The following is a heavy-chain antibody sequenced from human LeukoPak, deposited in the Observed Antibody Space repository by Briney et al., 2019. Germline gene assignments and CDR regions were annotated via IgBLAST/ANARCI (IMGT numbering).Heavy chain of an antibody. V-gene: IGHV4-59*12. CDR1: GGSISGYY. CDR3: ARGSGYYDSSGYYPYPLDY. Sequence: SETLSLTCTVSGGSISGYYWNWIRQPPGKGLEWIGYIYSSESANYNPSLKSRVTISVDTSKNQFSLKLSSVTAADTAVYYCARGSGYYDSSGYYPYPLDYWGQGTLVTVSS. CDR2: IYSSESA. J-gene: IGHJ4*01. D-gene: IGHD3-22*01.